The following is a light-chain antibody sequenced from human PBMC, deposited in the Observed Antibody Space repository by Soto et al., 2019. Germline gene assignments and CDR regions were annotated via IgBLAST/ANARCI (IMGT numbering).Light chain of an antibody. V-gene: IGKV1-39*01. CDR2: AAS. CDR1: QSISSY. CDR3: QQSSSTPRT. Sequence: DIQMTQSPSSLSASVGDRVTITCRASQSISSYLNWYQQKPGKVPKLLIYAASSLQSGVPSRFSGSGSGTDFTLTISSLQPEDFATYYCQQSSSTPRTFGRGTKVEIK. J-gene: IGKJ1*01.